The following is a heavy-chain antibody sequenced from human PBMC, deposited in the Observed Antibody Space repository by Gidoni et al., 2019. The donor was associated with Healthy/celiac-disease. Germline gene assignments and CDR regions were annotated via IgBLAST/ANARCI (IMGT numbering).Heavy chain of an antibody. V-gene: IGHV4-39*01. CDR2: IYYSGST. J-gene: IGHJ4*02. Sequence: QLQLQESGPGLVKPSETLSLTCTVSGGSISSSSYYWGWIRQPPGKGLEWIGSIYYSGSTYYNPSLKSRVTISVDTSKNQFSLKLSSVTAADTAVYYCARVEWLRPYFDYWGQGTLVTVSS. CDR1: GGSISSSSYY. D-gene: IGHD5-12*01. CDR3: ARVEWLRPYFDY.